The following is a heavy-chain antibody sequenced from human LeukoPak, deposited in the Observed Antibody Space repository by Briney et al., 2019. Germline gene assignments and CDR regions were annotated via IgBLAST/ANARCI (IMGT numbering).Heavy chain of an antibody. Sequence: GGSLRLSCAASGFTFSSYAMHWVRQAPGKGLEWVAVISYDGSNKYYADSVKGRFTISRDNSKNTLYLQMNSLRAEDTAVYYCARGQYPPTQYYDFWSGYYDPPYYYGMDVWGQGTTVTVSS. J-gene: IGHJ6*02. V-gene: IGHV3-30-3*01. CDR3: ARGQYPPTQYYDFWSGYYDPPYYYGMDV. CDR1: GFTFSSYA. CDR2: ISYDGSNK. D-gene: IGHD3-3*01.